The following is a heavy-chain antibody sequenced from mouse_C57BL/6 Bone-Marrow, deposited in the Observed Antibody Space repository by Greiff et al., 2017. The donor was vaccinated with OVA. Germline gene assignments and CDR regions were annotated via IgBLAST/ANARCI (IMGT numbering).Heavy chain of an antibody. J-gene: IGHJ2*01. D-gene: IGHD2-3*01. CDR1: GYTFTDYY. V-gene: IGHV1-19*01. Sequence: DVKLQESGPVLVKPGASVKMSCKASGYTFTDYYMNWVKQSHGKSLEWIGVINPYNGGTSYNQKFKGKATLTVDKSSSTAYMELNSLTSEDSAVYYCARMRDGYYWGQGTTLTVSS. CDR3: ARMRDGYY. CDR2: INPYNGGT.